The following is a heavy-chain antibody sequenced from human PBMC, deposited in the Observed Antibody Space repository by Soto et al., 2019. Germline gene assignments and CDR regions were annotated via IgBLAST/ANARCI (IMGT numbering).Heavy chain of an antibody. Sequence: SETLSLTCAVYGGSFSGYYWSWIRQPPGKGLEWIGEINHSGSTNYNPSLKSRVTISVDTSKNQFSLKLSSVTAADTAVYYCARGRGVPAYYYYMDVWGKGTTVTVSS. V-gene: IGHV4-34*01. CDR3: ARGRGVPAYYYYMDV. J-gene: IGHJ6*03. D-gene: IGHD2-2*01. CDR1: GGSFSGYY. CDR2: INHSGST.